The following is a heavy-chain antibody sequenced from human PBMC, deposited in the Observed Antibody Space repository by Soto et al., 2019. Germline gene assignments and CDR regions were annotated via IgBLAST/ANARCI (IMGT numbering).Heavy chain of an antibody. J-gene: IGHJ4*02. CDR3: AKDTYYHDSTGYYVFDY. V-gene: IGHV3-30*18. CDR2: ISYDGSNK. Sequence: QVQLVESGGGVVQPGRSLRLSCAASGSTFRSYGMHWVRQAPGKGLEWVAAISYDGSNKNYVGSVKGRFTISRDNSENTLYLQMNSLRAEDAAVYYCAKDTYYHDSTGYYVFDYWGQGTLVTVSS. CDR1: GSTFRSYG. D-gene: IGHD3-22*01.